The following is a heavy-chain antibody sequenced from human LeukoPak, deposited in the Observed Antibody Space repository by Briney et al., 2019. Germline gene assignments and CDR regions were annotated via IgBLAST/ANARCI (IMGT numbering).Heavy chain of an antibody. Sequence: PSETLSLTCTVSGGSISSGGYYWIWIRPHPGKGLEWIGYIYYSGSTYYNPSLKSRVTTSDNTTKNQSFLKMSPVTAADTAVYYCARHLGYCFDYWGQGTLVTVSS. J-gene: IGHJ4*02. D-gene: IGHD7-27*01. CDR1: GGSISSGGYY. CDR2: IYYSGST. V-gene: IGHV4-31*03. CDR3: ARHLGYCFDY.